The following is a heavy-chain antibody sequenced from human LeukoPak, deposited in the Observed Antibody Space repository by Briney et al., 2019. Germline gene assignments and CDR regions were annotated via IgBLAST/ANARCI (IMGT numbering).Heavy chain of an antibody. CDR2: ISGSGGST. J-gene: IGHJ4*03. CDR3: ANSPYDFWSGYVY. V-gene: IGHV3-23*01. D-gene: IGHD3-3*01. CDR1: GFTFSSYA. Sequence: GGSHRLSCAASGFTFSSYAMSWVRQAPGKGLEWVSTISGSGGSTYYTHSVKGRFTISRDNSKNTLYLQMNSLRAEDTAIYYCANSPYDFWSGYVYWGPGTL.